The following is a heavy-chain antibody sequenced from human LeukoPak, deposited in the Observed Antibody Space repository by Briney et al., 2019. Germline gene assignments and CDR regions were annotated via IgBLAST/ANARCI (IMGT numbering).Heavy chain of an antibody. Sequence: GGSLRLSCAASGFTFSSYWMSWVRQAPGKGLEWVAVIWYDGTNKYYADSVKGRFTISRDNSKNTLYLQMNSLRAEDTAVYYCARGRDGYNWIDYWGQGTLVTVSS. V-gene: IGHV3-33*08. CDR2: IWYDGTNK. CDR1: GFTFSSYW. CDR3: ARGRDGYNWIDY. D-gene: IGHD5-24*01. J-gene: IGHJ4*02.